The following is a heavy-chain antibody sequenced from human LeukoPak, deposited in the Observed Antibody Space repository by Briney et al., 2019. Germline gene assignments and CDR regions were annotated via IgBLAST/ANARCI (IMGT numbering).Heavy chain of an antibody. V-gene: IGHV3-23*01. CDR2: ISGSGGST. CDR3: TRGYWPDY. D-gene: IGHD2-8*02. J-gene: IGHJ4*02. Sequence: GGSLRLSCAASGFTFSSYAMSWVRQAPGKGLEWVSAISGSGGSTYYADSVEGRFTISRDNSKNTLFLQMNSLRADDTAIYYCTRGYWPDYWGQGTLVTVSS. CDR1: GFTFSSYA.